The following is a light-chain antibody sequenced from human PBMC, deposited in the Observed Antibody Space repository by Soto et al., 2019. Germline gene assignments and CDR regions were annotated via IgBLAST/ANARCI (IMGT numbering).Light chain of an antibody. V-gene: IGKV3-20*01. CDR2: DAS. CDR3: QQYSSSPYT. CDR1: QSVRSRY. Sequence: EIVLTQSPGTLSLSPGEGATLSCWASQSVRSRYLAWYQPKPGQAPRLLIYDASSRAAGVPDRFSGSGSGADVTLTISRLEPEDFAVYFCQQYSSSPYTFGQGTKLEIE. J-gene: IGKJ2*01.